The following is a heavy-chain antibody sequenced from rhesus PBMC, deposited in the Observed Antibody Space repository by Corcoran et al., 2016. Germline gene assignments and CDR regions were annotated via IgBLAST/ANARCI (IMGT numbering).Heavy chain of an antibody. Sequence: QVQLQESGPGLVKPSETLSLTCTVSGGSISDSYCWNWIRQPPGKGLEWMGRIYGSDGSTSYHPSLKSRVTISKDSSKNQFSLKLCSVTAADTAVYYCARDSTIAAGRGFDYWGQGVLFTVSS. CDR2: IYGSDGST. CDR3: ARDSTIAAGRGFDY. J-gene: IGHJ4*01. D-gene: IGHD6-13*01. V-gene: IGHV4-92*01. CDR1: GGSISDSYC.